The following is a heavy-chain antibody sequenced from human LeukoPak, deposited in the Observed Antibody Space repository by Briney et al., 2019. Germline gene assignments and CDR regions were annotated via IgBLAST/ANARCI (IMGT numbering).Heavy chain of an antibody. CDR2: IYYSGST. V-gene: IGHV4-59*08. CDR1: GGSTNSYY. CDR3: ARRTSKGYFDY. J-gene: IGHJ4*02. D-gene: IGHD2-2*01. Sequence: SETLSLTCTVSGGSTNSYYWNWIRQPPGKGLEWIGYIYYSGSTKYSPSLKSRVTISVDTSKNQFSLKLSSVTAADTAVYYCARRTSKGYFDYWGQGTLVTVSS.